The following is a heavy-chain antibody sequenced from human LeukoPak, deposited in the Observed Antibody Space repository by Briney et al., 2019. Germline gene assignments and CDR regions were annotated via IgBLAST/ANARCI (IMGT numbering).Heavy chain of an antibody. J-gene: IGHJ4*02. Sequence: ASVKVSCKVSGYTLTELSMHWVRQAPGKGLEWMGGFDPEDGETIYAQKFQGRVTMTEDTSTDTAYMELSSLRSEDTAVYYCARVGSEAVAGTGQYYFDYWGQGTLVTVSS. CDR1: GYTLTELS. D-gene: IGHD6-19*01. CDR2: FDPEDGET. CDR3: ARVGSEAVAGTGQYYFDY. V-gene: IGHV1-24*01.